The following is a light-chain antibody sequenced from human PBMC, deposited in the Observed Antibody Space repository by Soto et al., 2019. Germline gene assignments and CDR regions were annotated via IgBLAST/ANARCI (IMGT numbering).Light chain of an antibody. CDR3: SSYTTTDPYV. V-gene: IGLV2-14*01. J-gene: IGLJ1*01. Sequence: QSALTQPASVSGSPGQSITISCTGTSSDVGAYDFVSWYQQHPGKAPKYLIYEVSNRPSGVSDRFSGSKSGTTASLTISGLQAEDVADYYCSSYTTTDPYVFGTGTKVTVL. CDR1: SSDVGAYDF. CDR2: EVS.